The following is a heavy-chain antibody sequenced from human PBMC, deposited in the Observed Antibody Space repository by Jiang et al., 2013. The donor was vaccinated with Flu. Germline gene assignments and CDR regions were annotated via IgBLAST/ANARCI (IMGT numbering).Heavy chain of an antibody. CDR2: SIIWEH. CDR3: ARAVHYYDSSGYYYGRTPDAEYFQH. D-gene: IGHD3-22*01. Sequence: IRQPPGRAWSGLGTSIIWEHLLQPSLKSRVTISVDRSKNQFSLKLSSVTAADTAVYYCARAVHYYDSSGYYYGRTPDAEYFQHWGQGTLVTVSS. J-gene: IGHJ1*01. V-gene: IGHV4-30-2*01.